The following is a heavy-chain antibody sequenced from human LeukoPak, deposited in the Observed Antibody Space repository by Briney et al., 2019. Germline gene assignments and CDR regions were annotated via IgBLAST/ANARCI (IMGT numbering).Heavy chain of an antibody. CDR1: GFTFSAFA. Sequence: GGSLRLSCAASGFTFSAFAMTWDRQAPGKGLEWVSTINGDNTYSADSVKGRITFSRDNSKNTLSLQLRSLRAEDTAVYYCAKDLSYTSGSSDYWGQGTLVTVSS. V-gene: IGHV3-23*01. CDR2: INGDNT. D-gene: IGHD6-19*01. J-gene: IGHJ4*02. CDR3: AKDLSYTSGSSDY.